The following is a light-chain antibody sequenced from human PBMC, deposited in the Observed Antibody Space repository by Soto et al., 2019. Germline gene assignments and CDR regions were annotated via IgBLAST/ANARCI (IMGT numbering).Light chain of an antibody. Sequence: EVVLTQSPGTLSLSPGERATLSCRASQSISNNYFAWYQQKPGPAPSLLFFASSDRATGIPDRFSGSGSGTDVFLTISRLEPEDFAAYYCQQYGSSPPYTFGQGTKLEIK. CDR3: QQYGSSPPYT. J-gene: IGKJ2*01. V-gene: IGKV3-20*01. CDR1: QSISNNY. CDR2: ASS.